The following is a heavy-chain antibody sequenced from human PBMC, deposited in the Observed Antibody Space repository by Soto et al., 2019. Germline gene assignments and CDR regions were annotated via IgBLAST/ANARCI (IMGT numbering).Heavy chain of an antibody. J-gene: IGHJ5*02. D-gene: IGHD1-26*01. V-gene: IGHV3-66*01. Sequence: EVQLVESGGHLVQPGGSLRISCAASGFTVSTEYMSWVRQAPGKGLEWVSIIHGGGGTFYADSVKGRFTISRDKSKNTVYLQMNNLRVEDTAVYYCARDPSDYPVNWFDPWGQGTLVTVSS. CDR1: GFTVSTEY. CDR3: ARDPSDYPVNWFDP. CDR2: IHGGGGT.